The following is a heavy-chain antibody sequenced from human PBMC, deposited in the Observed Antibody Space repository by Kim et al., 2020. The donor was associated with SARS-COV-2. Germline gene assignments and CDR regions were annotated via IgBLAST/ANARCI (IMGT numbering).Heavy chain of an antibody. Sequence: TRYSPSFQGQVTISAAKSISTAYLQWSSLKASDTAMYYCARLYGSGNFDYWGQGTLVTVSS. J-gene: IGHJ4*02. CDR3: ARLYGSGNFDY. V-gene: IGHV5-51*01. CDR2: T. D-gene: IGHD3-10*01.